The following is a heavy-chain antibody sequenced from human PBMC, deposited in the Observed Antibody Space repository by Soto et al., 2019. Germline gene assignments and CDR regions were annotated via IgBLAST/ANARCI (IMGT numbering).Heavy chain of an antibody. Sequence: QVQLVQSGAEVKKPGSSVKVSRQASGGTFSSYTISWVRQAPGRGLEWMGRIIPILGIANYAQKVQRRVTITADKATSTAYMELSSLRSEDTVVYYCARDDCSSTSGYKAYYYYIDVWGKGTTVTVSS. CDR3: ARDDCSSTSGYKAYYYYIDV. V-gene: IGHV1-69*08. CDR1: GGTFSSYT. J-gene: IGHJ6*03. D-gene: IGHD2-2*02. CDR2: IIPILGIA.